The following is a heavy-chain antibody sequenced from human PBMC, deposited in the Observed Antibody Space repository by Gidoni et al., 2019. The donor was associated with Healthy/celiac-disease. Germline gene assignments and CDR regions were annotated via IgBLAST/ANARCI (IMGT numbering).Heavy chain of an antibody. J-gene: IGHJ6*03. CDR2: IRSKANSYAT. D-gene: IGHD2-2*01. CDR3: TRQSVVPAAPLPYYYYYMDV. V-gene: IGHV3-73*02. CDR1: GFTFSGSA. Sequence: EVQLVESGGGLVQPVGSLKLSCAASGFTFSGSAMPWVRQASGKGLEWVGRIRSKANSYATAYAASVKGRFTISRDDSKNTAYLQMNSLKTEDTAVYYCTRQSVVPAAPLPYYYYYMDVWGKGTTVTVSS.